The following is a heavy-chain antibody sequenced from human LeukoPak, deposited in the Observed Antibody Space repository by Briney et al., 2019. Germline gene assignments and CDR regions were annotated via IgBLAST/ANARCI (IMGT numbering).Heavy chain of an antibody. CDR2: ISGSGGST. CDR3: AKDRGSSSWHGVRFSFRVAHVGDY. D-gene: IGHD6-13*01. CDR1: GFTFSSYG. V-gene: IGHV3-23*01. J-gene: IGHJ4*02. Sequence: PGGSLRLSCAASGFTFSSYGMHWVRQAPGKGLEWVSAISGSGGSTYYADSVKGRFTISRDNSKNTLYLQMNSLRAEDTAVYYCAKDRGSSSWHGVRFSFRVAHVGDYWGQGTLVTVSS.